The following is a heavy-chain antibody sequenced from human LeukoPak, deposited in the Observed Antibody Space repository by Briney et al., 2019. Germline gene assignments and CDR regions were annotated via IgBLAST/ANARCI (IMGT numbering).Heavy chain of an antibody. CDR2: IIPILGIA. CDR1: GGTFSSYA. V-gene: IGHV1-69*04. J-gene: IGHJ4*02. D-gene: IGHD3-10*01. CDR3: ARQGSKVYYYGSEIFDY. Sequence: SVKVSCKASGGTFSSYAISWVRQAPGQGLEWMGRIIPILGIANYAQKFQGRVTITADKSTSTAYMELSSLRSEDTAVYYCARQGSKVYYYGSEIFDYWGQGILVTVSS.